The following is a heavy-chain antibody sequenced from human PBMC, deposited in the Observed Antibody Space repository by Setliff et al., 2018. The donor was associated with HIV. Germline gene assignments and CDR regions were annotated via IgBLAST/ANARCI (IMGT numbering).Heavy chain of an antibody. CDR1: GYTFTSYG. J-gene: IGHJ4*02. Sequence: GASVKVSCKASGYTFTSYGISWVRQAPGQGLEWMGLIDPDRGDTVYAEKFQGRVTITADRSIDTAYMTLSSLTSDDTAMYFCAWGTQRPIDSWGQGTLVTVSS. D-gene: IGHD3-16*01. V-gene: IGHV1-8*02. CDR2: IDPDRGDT. CDR3: AWGTQRPIDS.